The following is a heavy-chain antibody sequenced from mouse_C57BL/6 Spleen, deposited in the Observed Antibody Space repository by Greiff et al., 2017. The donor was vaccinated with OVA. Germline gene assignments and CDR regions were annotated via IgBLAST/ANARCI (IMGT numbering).Heavy chain of an antibody. J-gene: IGHJ4*01. CDR1: GYAFSSSW. D-gene: IGHD1-1*01. V-gene: IGHV1-82*01. CDR3: ARRGYYYGSSYDYYAMDY. CDR2: IYPGDGDT. Sequence: VQLQQSGPELVKPGASVKISCKASGYAFSSSWMNWVKQRPGKGLEWIGRIYPGDGDTNYNGKFKGKATMTADKSSSTAYMQLSSLTSEDSAVYFCARRGYYYGSSYDYYAMDYWGQGTSVTVSS.